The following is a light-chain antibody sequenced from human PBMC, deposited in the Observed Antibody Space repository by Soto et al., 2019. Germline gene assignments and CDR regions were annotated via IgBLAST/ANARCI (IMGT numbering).Light chain of an antibody. CDR3: QQTHSTPWT. Sequence: DIQMTQSPSSLFASVGDRVTISCRASQTITTYLNWYQQKPGKAPQLLIYGASILQSGVPSRFTGSGSGTDFTLTISSLQPDDFATYHCQQTHSTPWTFGQGTKVEIK. CDR1: QTITTY. V-gene: IGKV1-39*01. CDR2: GAS. J-gene: IGKJ1*01.